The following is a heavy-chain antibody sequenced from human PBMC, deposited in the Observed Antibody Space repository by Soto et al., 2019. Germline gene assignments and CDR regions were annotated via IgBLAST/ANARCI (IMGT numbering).Heavy chain of an antibody. CDR2: ISAYNGNT. CDR3: ARVGGSGWYYFAY. CDR1: GDTLTSYG. J-gene: IGHJ4*02. V-gene: IGHV1-18*04. D-gene: IGHD6-19*01. Sequence: PAKLSCKASGDTLTSYGISWVRQATGQGLEWMGWISAYNGNTNYAQKLQGRVTMTTDTSTSTAYMELRSLRSDDTAVYYCARVGGSGWYYFAYWGQGTLVTVSS.